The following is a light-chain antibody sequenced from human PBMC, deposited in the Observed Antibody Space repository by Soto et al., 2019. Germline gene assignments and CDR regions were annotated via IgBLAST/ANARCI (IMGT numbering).Light chain of an antibody. CDR1: SSDVGGYNY. J-gene: IGLJ1*01. CDR3: SSYTSSSIDYV. V-gene: IGLV2-14*01. CDR2: EVS. Sequence: QSALTQPASVSGSPGQSITISCTGTSSDVGGYNYVSWYQQHPGTAPKLMIYEVSNRPSGVSNRFSGSKSGNTASLTISGIQAEDEADYYCSSYTSSSIDYVFGTGTKLTVL.